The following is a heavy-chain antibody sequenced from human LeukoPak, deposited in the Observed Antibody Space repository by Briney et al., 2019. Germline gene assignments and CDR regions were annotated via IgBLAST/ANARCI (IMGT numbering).Heavy chain of an antibody. CDR2: IYPRDGST. CDR1: GYTFTSNY. Sequence: GASVKVSCKASGYTFTSNYIHWVRQAPGQGLEWMGMIYPRDGSTSYAQKFQGRVTVTRDTSTSTVHMELSGLRSEDTAVYYCARDQEGFDYLGQGTLVTVSS. J-gene: IGHJ4*02. CDR3: ARDQEGFDY. V-gene: IGHV1-46*01.